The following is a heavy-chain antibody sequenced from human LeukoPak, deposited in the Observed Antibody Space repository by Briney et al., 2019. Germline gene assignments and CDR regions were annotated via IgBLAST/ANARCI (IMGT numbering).Heavy chain of an antibody. Sequence: GGSLRLSSAASGFTFSSYSMNWVRQAPGKGLEWVSYISSSSSTIYYADSVKGRFTISRDNAKNSLYLQMNSLRAEDTAVYYCAREAPQYYFDYWGQGTLVTVSS. CDR3: AREAPQYYFDY. J-gene: IGHJ4*02. CDR1: GFTFSSYS. CDR2: ISSSSSTI. V-gene: IGHV3-48*04. D-gene: IGHD4-11*01.